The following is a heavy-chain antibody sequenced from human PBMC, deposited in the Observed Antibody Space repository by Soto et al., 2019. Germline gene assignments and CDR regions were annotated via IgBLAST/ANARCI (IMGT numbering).Heavy chain of an antibody. Sequence: PSPTLSLTCVISEDSVSSNNAAWNWIRQSPSRSLERLGRTYYMSKWYNDYAVSVKRRITINPDTSTNQFSLQLNSVTPEYTYVYYCARDCLRSYGSGSYYNVDDDFHIWGQGTMV. CDR2: TYYMSKWYN. J-gene: IGHJ3*02. D-gene: IGHD3-10*01. CDR3: ARDCLRSYGSGSYYNVDDDFHI. CDR1: EDSVSSNNAA. V-gene: IGHV6-1*01.